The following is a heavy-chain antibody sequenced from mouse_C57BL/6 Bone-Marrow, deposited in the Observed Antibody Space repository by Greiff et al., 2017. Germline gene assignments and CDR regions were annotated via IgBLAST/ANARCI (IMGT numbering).Heavy chain of an antibody. Sequence: EVQLQESGPELVKPGASVKMSCKASGYTFTDYYMHWVKQSHGKSLEWIGYIYPNNGGNGYNQKFKGKATLTVDTSSSTAYMELRSLTSEDSAVYYCASSTMVTVPYAMDYWGQGTSVTVSS. CDR3: ASSTMVTVPYAMDY. CDR2: IYPNNGGN. J-gene: IGHJ4*01. CDR1: GYTFTDYY. V-gene: IGHV1-34*01. D-gene: IGHD2-2*01.